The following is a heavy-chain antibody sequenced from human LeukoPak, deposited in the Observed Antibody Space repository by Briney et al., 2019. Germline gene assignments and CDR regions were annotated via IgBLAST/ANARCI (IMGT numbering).Heavy chain of an antibody. CDR1: GGSISSSNYY. V-gene: IGHV4-39*07. Sequence: PSETLSLTCTVSGGSISSSNYYWGWIRQPPGKGLEWIGSIYYSGSTYYNPSLKSRVTISVDTSKNQFSLKLSSVTAADTAVYYCARDLWNGYNWFDPWGQGTLVTVSS. D-gene: IGHD1-1*01. CDR3: ARDLWNGYNWFDP. CDR2: IYYSGST. J-gene: IGHJ5*02.